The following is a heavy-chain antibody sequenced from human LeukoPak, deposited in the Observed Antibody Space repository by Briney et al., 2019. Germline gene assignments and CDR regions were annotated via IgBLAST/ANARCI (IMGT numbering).Heavy chain of an antibody. CDR3: ARGRYSSGWYLIY. V-gene: IGHV1-2*02. Sequence: GASVKVSCKASGYTFTGYYMHWVRQAPGQGLEWMGWINPNSGGTNYAQKFQGRVTITRNTSISTAYMELSSLRSEDTAVYYCARGRYSSGWYLIYWGQGTLVTVSS. J-gene: IGHJ4*02. CDR1: GYTFTGYY. D-gene: IGHD6-19*01. CDR2: INPNSGGT.